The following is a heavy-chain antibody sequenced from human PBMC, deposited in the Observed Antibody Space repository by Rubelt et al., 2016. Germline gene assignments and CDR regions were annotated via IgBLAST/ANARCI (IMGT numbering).Heavy chain of an antibody. Sequence: QVQLVQSGAEVKKPGSSVKVSCKASGGTFSSYAISWVRQAPGQGLEWMGRITPILGIANYAQKFQGRVTITADKSTSTADMELSSLRSEDTAVYYCARAPGGWFDPWGQGTLVTVSS. D-gene: IGHD3-10*01. CDR3: ARAPGGWFDP. J-gene: IGHJ5*02. CDR1: GGTFSSYA. V-gene: IGHV1-69*09. CDR2: ITPILGIA.